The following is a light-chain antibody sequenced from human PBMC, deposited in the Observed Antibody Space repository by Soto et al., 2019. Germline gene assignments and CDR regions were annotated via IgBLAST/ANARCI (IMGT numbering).Light chain of an antibody. Sequence: QSALTQPASVSGSPGQSITISCTGTSSDVGGHIFVSWYQHHPGKAPKLMIYEVSNRPSGVSNRFSGSKSGNTASLTISGLQAEDEADYYCSSYTRSSTLVIFGGGTKLTVL. CDR2: EVS. V-gene: IGLV2-14*01. CDR3: SSYTRSSTLVI. CDR1: SSDVGGHIF. J-gene: IGLJ2*01.